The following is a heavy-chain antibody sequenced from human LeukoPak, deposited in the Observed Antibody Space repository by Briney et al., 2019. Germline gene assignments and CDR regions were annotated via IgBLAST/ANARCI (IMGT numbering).Heavy chain of an antibody. V-gene: IGHV4-39*02. D-gene: IGHD1-26*01. CDR1: GGAIRGSSDYY. J-gene: IGHJ4*02. CDR2: IYNSGST. Sequence: SETLSLTCTVSGGAIRGSSDYYWGWVRQPPGMTLEWIGSIYNSGSTYYNPSLKSRVTISVDTSRNQFSLRLSSVTAADTAVYYCARDSSEGATSDWGQGTLVTVSS. CDR3: ARDSSEGATSD.